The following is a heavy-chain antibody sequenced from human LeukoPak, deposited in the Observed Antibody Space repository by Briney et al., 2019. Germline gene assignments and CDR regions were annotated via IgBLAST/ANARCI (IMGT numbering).Heavy chain of an antibody. J-gene: IGHJ6*03. D-gene: IGHD3-10*01. V-gene: IGHV4-34*01. CDR2: INHSGST. CDR3: ARSGPRLTYYYGSGSVGYYMDV. CDR1: GGSFSGYY. Sequence: SETLSLTCAVYGGSFSGYYWSWIRQPPGKGLEWIGAINHSGSTNYNPSLKSRVTISVDTSKNQFSLKLSSVTAADTAVYYCARSGPRLTYYYGSGSVGYYMDVWGKGTTVTVSS.